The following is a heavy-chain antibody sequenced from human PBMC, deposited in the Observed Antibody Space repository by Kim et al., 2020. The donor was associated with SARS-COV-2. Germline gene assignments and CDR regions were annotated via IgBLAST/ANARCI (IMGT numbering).Heavy chain of an antibody. CDR2: SGGST. V-gene: IGHV3-23*01. D-gene: IGHD1-1*01. Sequence: SGGSTYYADSVKGRFTISRDNSKNTLYLQMNSLRAEDTAVYYCANWEGTTWGQGTLVTVSS. J-gene: IGHJ4*02. CDR3: ANWEGTT.